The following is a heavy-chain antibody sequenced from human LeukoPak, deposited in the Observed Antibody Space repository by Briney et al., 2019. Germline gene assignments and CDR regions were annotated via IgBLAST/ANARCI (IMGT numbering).Heavy chain of an antibody. V-gene: IGHV1-3*01. J-gene: IGHJ4*02. CDR1: GYTFTSYA. D-gene: IGHD6-19*01. CDR3: ARFGSGWYYFDY. CDR2: INAGNGNT. Sequence: GASVKVSCKASGYTFTSYAMHWVRQAPGQRLEWMGWINAGNGNTKYSQKFQGRVTITRDTSASTAYMELSSLRSEDTAVYYCARFGSGWYYFDYWGQGTLVTVSS.